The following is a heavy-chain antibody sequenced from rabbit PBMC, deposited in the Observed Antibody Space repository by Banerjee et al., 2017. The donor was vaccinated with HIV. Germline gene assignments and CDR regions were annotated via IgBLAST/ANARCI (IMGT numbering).Heavy chain of an antibody. CDR1: GFSFTSNYW. D-gene: IGHD2-1*01. Sequence: QSLEESGGDLVKPGASLTLTCTASGFSFTSNYWVCWVRQAPGKGLEWIACIYAGGSGSTYYASWAKGRFTGSRTSSTTVTLQMTSLTAADTATYFCARGAGGDYLKLWGPGTLVTVS. J-gene: IGHJ4*01. V-gene: IGHV1S40*01. CDR3: ARGAGGDYLKL. CDR2: IYAGGSGST.